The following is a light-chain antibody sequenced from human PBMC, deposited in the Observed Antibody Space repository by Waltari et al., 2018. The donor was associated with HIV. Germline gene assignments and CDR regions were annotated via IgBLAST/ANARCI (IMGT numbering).Light chain of an antibody. V-gene: IGLV2-14*01. CDR1: SSDVGGHNY. Sequence: QSALTQPASVSGSPGQPITISCTGTSSDVGGHNYVSWYQQHPGKAPKLMIYDVSNRPSGVSNRFSCSKSGNTASRTISGLQAEDDADYYCSLDTSSSTHYVFGAGTKVTVL. J-gene: IGLJ1*01. CDR3: SLDTSSSTHYV. CDR2: DVS.